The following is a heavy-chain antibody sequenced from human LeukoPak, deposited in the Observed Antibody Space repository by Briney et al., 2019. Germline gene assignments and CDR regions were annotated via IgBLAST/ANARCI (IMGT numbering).Heavy chain of an antibody. CDR2: IYHSGST. D-gene: IGHD1-20*01. J-gene: IGHJ1*01. CDR1: GGSISSYY. Sequence: KPSETLSLTCTVSGGSISSYYWSWIRQPAGKGLEWIGYIYHSGSTYYNPSLKSRVTISVDRSKNQFSLKLSSVTAADTAVYYCARGFNWNRGGYFQHWGQGTLVTVSS. CDR3: ARGFNWNRGGYFQH. V-gene: IGHV4-59*12.